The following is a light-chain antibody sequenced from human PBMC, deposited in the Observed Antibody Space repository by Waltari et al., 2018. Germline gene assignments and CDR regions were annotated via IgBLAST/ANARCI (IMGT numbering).Light chain of an antibody. CDR1: QSVSSSY. J-gene: IGKJ1*01. CDR2: GAS. V-gene: IGKV3-20*01. CDR3: QQYGSSRRT. Sequence: ELVLTQSPGTLSLSPGERATISCRASQSVSSSYLAWYQQKPGQAPRLLIYGASSRATGIPDRFSGSGSGTDFTLTISRLEPEDFAVYYCQQYGSSRRTFGQGTKAEIK.